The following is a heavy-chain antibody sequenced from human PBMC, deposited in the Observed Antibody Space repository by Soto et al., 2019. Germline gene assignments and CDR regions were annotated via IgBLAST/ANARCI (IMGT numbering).Heavy chain of an antibody. J-gene: IGHJ4*02. CDR2: ITGSGGDT. D-gene: IGHD6-25*01. Sequence: PGGSLRLSCAASGFTFSNYAMSWVRQAPGKGLEWISAITGSGGDTYHADSVKGRFTISRDNSKNTLFLQMYRLRADDTAVYFCAKGSASGSPYYFDLWGQGALVTVSS. V-gene: IGHV3-23*01. CDR1: GFTFSNYA. CDR3: AKGSASGSPYYFDL.